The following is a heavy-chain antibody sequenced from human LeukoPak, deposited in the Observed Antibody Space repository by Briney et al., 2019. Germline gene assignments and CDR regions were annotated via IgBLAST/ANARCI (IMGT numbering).Heavy chain of an antibody. V-gene: IGHV3-48*01. CDR2: ISSSSSTI. CDR1: GFTFSSYS. J-gene: IGHJ4*02. Sequence: GGSLRLSCAASGFTFSSYSMNWVRQAPGKGLEWVSYISSSSSTIYYADSVKGRFTISRDNAKNSLYLQMNSLRAEDTAVYYCASSPGGRIAAAGIDYWGQGTLVTVSS. CDR3: ASSPGGRIAAAGIDY. D-gene: IGHD6-13*01.